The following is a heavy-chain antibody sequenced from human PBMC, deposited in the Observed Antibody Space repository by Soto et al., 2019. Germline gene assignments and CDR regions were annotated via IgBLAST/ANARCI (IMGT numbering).Heavy chain of an antibody. CDR1: GYSFPSQW. V-gene: IGHV5-51*01. J-gene: IGHJ6*02. CDR2: IYPADSDT. D-gene: IGHD2-15*01. CDR3: ARIPRSTTSYYDHSYGMDV. Sequence: LGESLKISCKGSGYSFPSQWIGWVRQTPGKGLEWMGSIYPADSDTRYSPSFQGQVTISADKSIRTAYLEWSSLKASDTAMYYCARIPRSTTSYYDHSYGMDVWGQGTTVTAP.